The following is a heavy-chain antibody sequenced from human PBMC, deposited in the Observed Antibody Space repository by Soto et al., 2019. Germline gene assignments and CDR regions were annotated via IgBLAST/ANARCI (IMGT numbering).Heavy chain of an antibody. V-gene: IGHV1-69*01. D-gene: IGHD6-19*01. CDR1: GGIFTTSA. CDR3: ARGLTYRTGWDYFDY. CDR2: IVPILGPE. J-gene: IGHJ4*02. Sequence: QVRLVQSGPEVRKPGFSVKVSCKASGGIFTTSAISWVRRAPGQGLEWMGGIVPILGPEKYAPKFQGRLTITADESTTTLYVELGSLRSEDTAVYSCARGLTYRTGWDYFDYWGQGTLVNVSS.